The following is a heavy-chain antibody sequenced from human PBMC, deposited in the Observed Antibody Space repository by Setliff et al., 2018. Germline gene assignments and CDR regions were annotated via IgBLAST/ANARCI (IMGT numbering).Heavy chain of an antibody. CDR3: TTNLALVGGSFLEFGY. D-gene: IGHD1-26*01. J-gene: IGHJ4*02. CDR1: GFTFTNYA. Sequence: GSLRLSCVASGFTFTNYAIHWVRQAPGKGLEWVGRIKSTTDGATIHYGAPVNGRFTISRDDSKNTLYLHMNSLKTEDTAVYYCTTNLALVGGSFLEFGYWGQGTLVTVSS. V-gene: IGHV3-15*01. CDR2: IKSTTDGATI.